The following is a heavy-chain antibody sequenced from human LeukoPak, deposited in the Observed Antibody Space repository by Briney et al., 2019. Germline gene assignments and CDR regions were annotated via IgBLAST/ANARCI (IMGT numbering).Heavy chain of an antibody. CDR2: IAYGGTNE. D-gene: IGHD1-20*01. J-gene: IGHJ6*02. V-gene: IGHV3-30*04. CDR1: GFTFSDYA. Sequence: PGGSLRLSCAASGFTFSDYAMHWVRQAPGKGLEWVAVIAYGGTNEYHADSVKGRFTISRDNSKNTLYLQMSSLRPEDTAVYYCARNKPITALFGMDVWGQGTTVTVSS. CDR3: ARNKPITALFGMDV.